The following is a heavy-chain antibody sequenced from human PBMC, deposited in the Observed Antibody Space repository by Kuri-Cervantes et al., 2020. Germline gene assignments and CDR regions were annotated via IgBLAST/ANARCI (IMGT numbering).Heavy chain of an antibody. CDR3: AFLEGYYYYYMDV. V-gene: IGHV4-59*01. CDR2: IYYSGST. CDR1: GGSFSGYY. D-gene: IGHD1-1*01. Sequence: SQTLSLTCAVYGGSFSGYYWSGIRQPPGKGLEWIGYIYYSGSTNYNPSLKSRVTISVDTSKNQFSLKLSSVTAADTAVYYCAFLEGYYYYYMDVWGKGTTVTVSS. J-gene: IGHJ6*03.